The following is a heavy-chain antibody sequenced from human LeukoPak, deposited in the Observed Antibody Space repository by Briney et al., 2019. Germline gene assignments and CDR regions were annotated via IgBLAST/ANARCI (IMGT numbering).Heavy chain of an antibody. CDR3: ASLRGPYYDSSGYYH. Sequence: SETLSLTCTVSGGSISSGDYYWSWIRQPPGKGLEWIGYIYYSGSTYYNPSLKSRVTISVDTSKNQFSLKLSSVTAADTAVYYCASLRGPYYDSSGYYHWGQGTLVTVSS. CDR2: IYYSGST. CDR1: GGSISSGDYY. J-gene: IGHJ4*02. V-gene: IGHV4-30-4*01. D-gene: IGHD3-22*01.